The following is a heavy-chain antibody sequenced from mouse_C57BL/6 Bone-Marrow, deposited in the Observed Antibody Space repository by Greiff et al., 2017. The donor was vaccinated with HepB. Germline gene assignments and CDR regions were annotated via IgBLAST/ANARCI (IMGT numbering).Heavy chain of an antibody. D-gene: IGHD2-2*01. CDR2: IYPGSGST. Sequence: QVQLQQPGAELVKPGASVTMSCKASGYTFTSYWITWVKPRPGQGLEWIGDIYPGSGSTNYNEKFTSKATRTVDTASSTAYMQLSSLTSEDSAVYYCATGNDGYWGQGTTLTVSS. CDR3: ATGNDGY. CDR1: GYTFTSYW. J-gene: IGHJ2*01. V-gene: IGHV1-55*01.